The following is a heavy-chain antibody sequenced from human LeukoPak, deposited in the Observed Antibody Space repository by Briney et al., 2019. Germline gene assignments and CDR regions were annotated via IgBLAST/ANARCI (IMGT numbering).Heavy chain of an antibody. D-gene: IGHD6-6*01. Sequence: SGTLSLTCTVSGGSISSYYWTWIRQPPGKGLGLEWIGYIYYSGGTNYNPSLKSRVTISIDTSKNQVSLKLSSVTAADTAVYYCARLWDSSSSLDYWGQGTLVTVSS. CDR3: ARLWDSSSSLDY. V-gene: IGHV4-59*08. CDR1: GGSISSYY. CDR2: IYYSGGT. J-gene: IGHJ4*02.